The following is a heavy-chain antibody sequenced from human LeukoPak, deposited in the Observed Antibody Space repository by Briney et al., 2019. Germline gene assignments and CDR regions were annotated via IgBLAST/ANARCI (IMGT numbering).Heavy chain of an antibody. V-gene: IGHV1-46*01. D-gene: IGHD1-26*01. CDR1: GYIHPRYY. CDR3: ARESGLRWELLDLNYYYGMDV. Sequence: ASVQVSCKSSGYIHPRYYMHWVRPARAQGPEWMGLINPSCCSTSYAQKFQGRVTMTRDTSTSTVYMELSSLRSEDTAVYYCARESGLRWELLDLNYYYGMDVWGQGTTVTVSS. CDR2: INPSCCST. J-gene: IGHJ6*02.